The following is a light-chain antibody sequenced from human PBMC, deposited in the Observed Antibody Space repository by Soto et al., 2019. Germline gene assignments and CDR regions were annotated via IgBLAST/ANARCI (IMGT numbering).Light chain of an antibody. V-gene: IGLV1-40*01. CDR2: GST. J-gene: IGLJ7*01. CDR3: QSFDSSLSVV. CDR1: SSNIGANFD. Sequence: QSVLTQPPSVSGAPGQRVTISCTGSSSNIGANFDVHWYQQLPGTAPKLLIYGSTNRPSGVPDRFSGSRSGTSASLAITGLQAEDEADYYCQSFDSSLSVVFGGGTQLTVL.